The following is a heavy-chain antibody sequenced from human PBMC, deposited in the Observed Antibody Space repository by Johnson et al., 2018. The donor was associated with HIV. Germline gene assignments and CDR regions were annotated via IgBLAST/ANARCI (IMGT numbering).Heavy chain of an antibody. CDR2: IYSGGST. V-gene: IGHV3-66*02. J-gene: IGHJ3*02. D-gene: IGHD2-2*01. CDR3: ARPGIVVLPAGAFDI. Sequence: VQLVESGGGLVQPGGSLRLSCAASGFTVSSNYMSWVRQAPGKGLEWVSVIYSGGSTYYSDSVKGRFTVSRDKSKNTLYLQMNSLRGDDTAVYYCARPGIVVLPAGAFDIWGPGTMVTVSS. CDR1: GFTVSSNY.